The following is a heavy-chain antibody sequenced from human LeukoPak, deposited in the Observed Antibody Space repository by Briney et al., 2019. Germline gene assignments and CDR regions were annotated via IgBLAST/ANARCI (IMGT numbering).Heavy chain of an antibody. D-gene: IGHD2-21*02. V-gene: IGHV1-8*03. CDR3: ARVVTAMDHFDY. CDR2: MNPNSGNT. CDR1: GYTFTSYD. Sequence: GASVKVSCKASGYTFTSYDINWVRQATGQGLEWMGWMNPNSGNTGYAQKFQARVTITRNTSISTAYMELSSLRSEDTAVYYCARVVTAMDHFDYWGQGTLVTVSS. J-gene: IGHJ4*02.